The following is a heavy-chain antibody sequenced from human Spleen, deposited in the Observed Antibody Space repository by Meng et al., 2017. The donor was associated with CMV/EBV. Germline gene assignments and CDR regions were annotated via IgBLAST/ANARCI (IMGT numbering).Heavy chain of an antibody. J-gene: IGHJ4*02. CDR3: ARGRVTYCSSTSCPTAFDY. CDR1: GFAFSSYA. V-gene: IGHV3-47*01. D-gene: IGHD2-2*01. CDR2: IGTGGDT. Sequence: GESLKISCAASGFAFSSYALHWVRRAPGKGLEWVSAIGTGGDTYYADSVMGRFTISRDNAKKSLYLHMNSLIAEDMAVYYCARGRVTYCSSTSCPTAFDYWGQGTLVTVSS.